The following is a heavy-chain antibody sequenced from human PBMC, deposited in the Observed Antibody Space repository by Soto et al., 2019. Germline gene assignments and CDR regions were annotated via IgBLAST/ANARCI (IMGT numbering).Heavy chain of an antibody. J-gene: IGHJ5*02. CDR2: ISGGGVTT. V-gene: IGHV3-23*01. CDR3: ANGLSQPPGGWFDP. CDR1: GFTFRSFA. D-gene: IGHD3-16*01. Sequence: EVQLLESGGGLVQPGGSLRLSCVASGFTFRSFAMSWVRQAPGKGLEWVSAISGGGVTTYYADSVKGRFTISRDNSKNTLYLQMNSLRADDTAVYYCANGLSQPPGGWFDPWSQGTLVTVSS.